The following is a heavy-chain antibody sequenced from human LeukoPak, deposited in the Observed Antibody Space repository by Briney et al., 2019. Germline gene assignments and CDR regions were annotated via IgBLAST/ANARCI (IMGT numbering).Heavy chain of an antibody. J-gene: IGHJ3*02. Sequence: GGSLRLSCAASGFTFSSYSMNWVRQAPGKGLEWVSYISSSSSTIYYADSVKGRFTISRDNAKNSLYLQMNSLRAEDTAVYYCARVRYDYVWGSYRSEDAFDIWGQGTMVTVSS. CDR1: GFTFSSYS. V-gene: IGHV3-48*01. CDR3: ARVRYDYVWGSYRSEDAFDI. D-gene: IGHD3-16*02. CDR2: ISSSSSTI.